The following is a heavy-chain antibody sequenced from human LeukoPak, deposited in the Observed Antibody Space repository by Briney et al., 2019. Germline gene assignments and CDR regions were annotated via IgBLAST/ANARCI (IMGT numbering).Heavy chain of an antibody. CDR3: ARSCRILDIVATIRARLGGNGFDI. V-gene: IGHV4-4*07. D-gene: IGHD5-12*01. CDR1: GGSLSPYY. CDR2: IYTSGST. Sequence: SETLSLTCTVSGGSLSPYYWSWIRQSPGKGLEWIGHIYTSGSTNYNPSLKSRVTMSVDTSKNQFSLKLSSVTAADKAVYYCARSCRILDIVATIRARLGGNGFDIWGQGTMVTVSS. J-gene: IGHJ3*02.